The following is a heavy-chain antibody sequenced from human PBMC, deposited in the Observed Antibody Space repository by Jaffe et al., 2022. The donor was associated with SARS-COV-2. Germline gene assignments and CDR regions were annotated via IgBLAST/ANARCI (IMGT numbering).Heavy chain of an antibody. Sequence: QVQLVQSGAEVKKPGASVKVSCEISGYTFADLDINWVRQATGQGPEWMGWMSPRNGNTGYAQKFQGRLTMTRDTSIDTAYMELSDLRSEDTAVYYCARGVDAGVDYWGQGTLVMVSS. V-gene: IGHV1-8*02. CDR2: MSPRNGNT. CDR3: ARGVDAGVDY. D-gene: IGHD2-2*01. J-gene: IGHJ4*02. CDR1: GYTFADLD.